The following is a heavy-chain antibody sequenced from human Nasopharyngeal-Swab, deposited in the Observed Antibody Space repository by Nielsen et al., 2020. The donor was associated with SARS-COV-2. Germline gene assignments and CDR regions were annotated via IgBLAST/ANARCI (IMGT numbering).Heavy chain of an antibody. J-gene: IGHJ4*02. V-gene: IGHV3-21*01. D-gene: IGHD3-3*01. CDR2: ISSSSSYI. Sequence: GGSLRLSCAASGFTFSNYSMNWVRQAPGKGLEWVSSISSSSSYIYYADSVKGRFTISRDNAKDSLYLQTNSLRAEDTAVYYCARHLPLRFLEWLFPDYFDYWGQGTLVTVSS. CDR1: GFTFSNYS. CDR3: ARHLPLRFLEWLFPDYFDY.